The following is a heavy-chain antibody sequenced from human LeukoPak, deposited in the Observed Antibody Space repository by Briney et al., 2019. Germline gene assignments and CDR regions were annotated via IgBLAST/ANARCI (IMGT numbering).Heavy chain of an antibody. J-gene: IGHJ6*02. CDR1: GGSISPYY. D-gene: IGHD3-10*01. CDR3: ARHLQYYGSGTMDV. Sequence: PSETLSLTCTMSGGSISPYYWSWIRQPPGKGLEWIAYIFHSGTTKYNPSLKSRVTISVDTAKNQFSLKLSSVTAADTAVYYCARHLQYYGSGTMDVWGQGTTVTVSS. V-gene: IGHV4-59*08. CDR2: IFHSGTT.